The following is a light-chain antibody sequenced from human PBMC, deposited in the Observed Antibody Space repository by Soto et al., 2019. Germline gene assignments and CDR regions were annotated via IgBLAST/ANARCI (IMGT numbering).Light chain of an antibody. CDR1: QSVSSSY. V-gene: IGKV3-20*01. CDR3: QQYGSSWWT. Sequence: EIVLTQSPGTLSLSPGERATLSCRASQSVSSSYLAWYQQKPGQAPRLLIYGASSRATGIPDRFSGSGSGTAFPLTISRLEPEDFAVYYCQQYGSSWWTFGQGT. CDR2: GAS. J-gene: IGKJ1*01.